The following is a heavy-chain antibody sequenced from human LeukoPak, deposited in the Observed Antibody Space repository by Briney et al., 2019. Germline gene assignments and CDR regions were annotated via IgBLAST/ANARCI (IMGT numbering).Heavy chain of an antibody. CDR2: IIPILGIA. V-gene: IGHV1-69*04. D-gene: IGHD1-26*01. CDR1: GGTFSSYA. Sequence: SVKVSCKASGGTFSSYAISWVRQAPGQGLEWVGRIIPILGIANYAQKFQGRVTITADKSTSTAYMELSSLRSEDTAVYYCARGVAEWELNWGNWFDPWGQGTLVTVSS. CDR3: ARGVAEWELNWGNWFDP. J-gene: IGHJ5*02.